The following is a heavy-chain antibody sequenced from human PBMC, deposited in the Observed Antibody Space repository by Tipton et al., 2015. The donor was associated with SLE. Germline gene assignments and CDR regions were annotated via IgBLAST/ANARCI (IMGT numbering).Heavy chain of an antibody. CDR1: GGSISSADYY. CDR2: IYNSGTT. CDR3: ARNPKVRGVSERY. Sequence: TLSLTCTVSGGSISSADYYWSWIRQPPGKGLEWIGYIYNSGTTHYNPSLKSRVTISVDTSKNQFSLKLSSVTAADTAVYYCARNPKVRGVSERYWGQGTLVTVSS. V-gene: IGHV4-30-4*01. D-gene: IGHD3-10*01. J-gene: IGHJ4*02.